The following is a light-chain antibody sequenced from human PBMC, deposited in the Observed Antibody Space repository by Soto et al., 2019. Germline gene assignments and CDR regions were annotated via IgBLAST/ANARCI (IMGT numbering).Light chain of an antibody. CDR2: AAS. CDR1: QYINTY. Sequence: DIQMTQSPSSLSAYVGDRVTITCRASQYINTYLNWFQQKPGKAPELLIYAASSLQGGVPSRFSGSGSGTDFTLTISSLQPEDFATYYCHQSYSTPRTFGLGTKVEIK. J-gene: IGKJ1*01. CDR3: HQSYSTPRT. V-gene: IGKV1-39*01.